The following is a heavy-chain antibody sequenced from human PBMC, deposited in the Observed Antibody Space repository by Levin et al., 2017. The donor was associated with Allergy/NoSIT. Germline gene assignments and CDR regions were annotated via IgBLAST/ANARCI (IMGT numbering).Heavy chain of an antibody. V-gene: IGHV3-15*01. D-gene: IGHD4/OR15-4a*01. CDR1: GVTFSHAW. Sequence: GGSLRLSCAASGVTFSHAWMTWVRQAPEKGLEWVGLIKNRFDGGTTDYAALVKGRFTISRDDSKNMLYLQMTSLQTEDTGIYYCTTDVPYTYGAIDSWGQGTLVTVSS. CDR3: TTDVPYTYGAIDS. J-gene: IGHJ4*02. CDR2: IKNRFDGGTT.